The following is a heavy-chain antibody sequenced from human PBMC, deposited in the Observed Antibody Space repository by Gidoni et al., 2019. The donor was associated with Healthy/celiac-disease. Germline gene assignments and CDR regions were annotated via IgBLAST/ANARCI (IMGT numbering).Heavy chain of an antibody. V-gene: IGHV4-31*03. CDR2: IYYSGST. J-gene: IGHJ4*02. D-gene: IGHD3-22*01. CDR3: ARAMDSSGYYYGFDY. CDR1: GGSIRSGGYY. Sequence: QVQLQESGPGLVKPSQTLSLTCTVSGGSIRSGGYYWSWIRQHPGKGLEWIGYIYYSGSTYYNPSLKSRVTISVDTSKNQFSLKLSSVTAADTAVYYCARAMDSSGYYYGFDYWGQGTLVTVSS.